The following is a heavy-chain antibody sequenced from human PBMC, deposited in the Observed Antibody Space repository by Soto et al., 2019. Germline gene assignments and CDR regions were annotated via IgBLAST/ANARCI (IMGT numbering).Heavy chain of an antibody. V-gene: IGHV1-8*01. J-gene: IGHJ6*03. CDR2: MNPNSGNT. CDR3: ARRVSGYCSGGSCYPNYYYYYYMDV. D-gene: IGHD2-15*01. Sequence: ASVKVSCKASGYTFTSYDINWVRQATGQGLEWMRWMNPNSGNTGYAQEFQGRVTMTRNTSISTAYMELSSLRSEDTAVYYCARRVSGYCSGGSCYPNYYYYYYMDVWGKGTTVTVSS. CDR1: GYTFTSYD.